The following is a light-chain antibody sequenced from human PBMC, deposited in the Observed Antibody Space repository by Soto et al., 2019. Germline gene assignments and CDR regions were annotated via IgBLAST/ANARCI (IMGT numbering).Light chain of an antibody. V-gene: IGLV3-21*04. CDR3: QVWDSSSDHRYV. CDR1: NIGSKS. J-gene: IGLJ1*01. CDR2: YDS. Sequence: SYVLTQPPSVSVAPGKTASITCGGNNIGSKSVHWYQQKPGQAPVLVIYYDSDRPSGIPERFSGSNSGNTATLTISRVEAGDEADYYCQVWDSSSDHRYVFGTGTKVTVL.